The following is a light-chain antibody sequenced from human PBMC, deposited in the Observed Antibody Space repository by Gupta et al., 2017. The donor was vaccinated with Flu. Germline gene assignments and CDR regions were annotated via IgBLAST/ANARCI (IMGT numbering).Light chain of an antibody. J-gene: IGLJ1*01. CDR2: EVS. CDR3: SSYTSSYTYV. CDR1: SSDVGSYNR. V-gene: IGLV2-18*02. Sequence: QSALTQPPSVSGSPGQSVTISCTGASSDVGSYNRVSWYQQPPGTAPKLMIYEVSNRPSGVPDRFSGSKSGNTASLTISGLQDEDEADYYCSSYTSSYTYVFGTGTKVTVL.